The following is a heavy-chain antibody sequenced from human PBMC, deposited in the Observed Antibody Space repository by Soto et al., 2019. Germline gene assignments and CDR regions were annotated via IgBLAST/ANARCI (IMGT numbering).Heavy chain of an antibody. CDR3: ARDDSGAGPFDF. Sequence: GSLRLSCAASGFAFNNHGMHWVRQAPGKGLEWVALIWYDGSNRYYSDSVRGRFTISRDNSKNTLYLQMDSLTAEDTAVYYCARDDSGAGPFDFWGQGTLVTSPQ. V-gene: IGHV3-33*01. CDR2: IWYDGSNR. CDR1: GFAFNNHG. J-gene: IGHJ4*02. D-gene: IGHD1-26*01.